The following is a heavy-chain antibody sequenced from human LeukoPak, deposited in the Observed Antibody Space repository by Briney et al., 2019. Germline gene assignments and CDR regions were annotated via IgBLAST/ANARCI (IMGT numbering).Heavy chain of an antibody. Sequence: SETLSLTCTVSGGSISSSDYYWGWIRQPPGKGLEWIGSIYYSGSTYYNPSLKSRVTISVDTSKNQFSLKLSSVTAADTAVYYCARQGVLWFGESDYWGQGTLVTVSS. D-gene: IGHD3-10*01. V-gene: IGHV4-39*01. CDR2: IYYSGST. J-gene: IGHJ4*02. CDR3: ARQGVLWFGESDY. CDR1: GGSISSSDYY.